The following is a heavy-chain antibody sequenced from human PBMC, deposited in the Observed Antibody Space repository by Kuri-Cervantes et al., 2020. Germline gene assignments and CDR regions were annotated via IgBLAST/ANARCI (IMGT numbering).Heavy chain of an antibody. CDR2: INHSGST. V-gene: IGHV4-34*01. CDR3: ARVFRPLFGPLLGGYFDY. Sequence: GSLRLSCAVYGWSFSGYYWSWIRQPPGKGLEWIGEINHSGSTNYNPSLKGRVTISVDTSKNQFSLKLSSVTAADTAVYYCARVFRPLFGPLLGGYFDYWGQGTLVTVSS. CDR1: GWSFSGYY. D-gene: IGHD3-10*02. J-gene: IGHJ4*02.